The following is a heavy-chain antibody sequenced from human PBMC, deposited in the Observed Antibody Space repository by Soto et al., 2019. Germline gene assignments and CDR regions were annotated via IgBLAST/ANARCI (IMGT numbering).Heavy chain of an antibody. V-gene: IGHV1-18*04. CDR2: ISAYNGNT. CDR3: ARDPYYDSSGHKGGFDY. D-gene: IGHD3-22*01. J-gene: IGHJ4*02. CDR1: GYTFTSYC. Sequence: GASVKVSCKASGYTFTSYCISWVLQAPGQGLEWMGWISAYNGNTNYAQKLQGRVTMTTDTSTSTAYMELRSLRSDDTAVYYCARDPYYDSSGHKGGFDYWGQGTLVTVSS.